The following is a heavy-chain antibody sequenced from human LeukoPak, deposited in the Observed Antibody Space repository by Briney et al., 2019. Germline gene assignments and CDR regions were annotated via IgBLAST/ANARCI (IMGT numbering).Heavy chain of an antibody. Sequence: TGGSLRLSCVASGFTFSNYGMSWVRQAAGKGLEWVSHVSGGGINSYYADSVKGRFTVSRDNSNNTLYLQMNSLGVDDTALYYCVKDVNRGGYSWRFGSWGQGTLVIVSS. CDR3: VKDVNRGGYSWRFGS. CDR2: VSGGGINS. D-gene: IGHD4-23*01. J-gene: IGHJ4*02. V-gene: IGHV3-23*01. CDR1: GFTFSNYG.